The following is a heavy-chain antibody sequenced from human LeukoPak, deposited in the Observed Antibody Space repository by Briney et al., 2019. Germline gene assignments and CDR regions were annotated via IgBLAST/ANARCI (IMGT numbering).Heavy chain of an antibody. V-gene: IGHV4-39*01. Sequence: SETLSLTCSVSGGSISSTAYYWGWISQAPGKGLEWIGTIYYSGTTQYNPSLKSRVIISVDTSKNQFSLKVRSVIAADLAVYYCVRHRKTYCTTTRCSYYFDYWGQGALVTVSS. CDR2: IYYSGTT. CDR3: VRHRKTYCTTTRCSYYFDY. D-gene: IGHD2-2*01. J-gene: IGHJ4*02. CDR1: GGSISSTAYY.